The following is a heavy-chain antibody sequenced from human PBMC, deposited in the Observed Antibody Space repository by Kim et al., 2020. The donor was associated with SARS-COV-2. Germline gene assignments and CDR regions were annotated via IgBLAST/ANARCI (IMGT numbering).Heavy chain of an antibody. CDR1: GFTFSSYA. CDR3: ARELGLWDTVVTPWDYYYGMDV. D-gene: IGHD2-21*02. V-gene: IGHV3-30*04. CDR2: ISYDGSNK. J-gene: IGHJ6*02. Sequence: GGSLRLSCAASGFTFSSYAMHWVRQAPGKGLEWVAVISYDGSNKYYADSVKGRFTISRDNSKNTLYLQMNSLRAEDTAVYYCARELGLWDTVVTPWDYYYGMDVWGQGTTVTVSS.